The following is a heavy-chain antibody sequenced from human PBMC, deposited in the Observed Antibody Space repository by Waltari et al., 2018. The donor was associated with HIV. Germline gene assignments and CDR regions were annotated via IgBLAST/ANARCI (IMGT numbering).Heavy chain of an antibody. CDR3: ARDGAAAGTDSD. CDR1: GYSISSGYY. V-gene: IGHV4-38-2*02. Sequence: QVQLQESGPGLVKPSETLSLTCTVSGYSISSGYYWGWIRQPPGKGLEWIGSIYHSGSTYYTPSLKSRVTISVDTSKNQFSLKLSSVTAADTAVYYCARDGAAAGTDSDWGQGTLVTVSS. J-gene: IGHJ4*02. D-gene: IGHD6-13*01. CDR2: IYHSGST.